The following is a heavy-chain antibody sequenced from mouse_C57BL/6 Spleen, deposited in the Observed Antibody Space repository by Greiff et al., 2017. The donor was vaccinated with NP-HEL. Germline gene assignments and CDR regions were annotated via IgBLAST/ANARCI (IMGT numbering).Heavy chain of an antibody. CDR2: IDPSDSET. V-gene: IGHV1-52*01. J-gene: IGHJ1*03. CDR3: ARSVYYYGSSTWYFDV. CDR1: GYTFTSYW. Sequence: QVQLQQSGAELVRPGSSVKLSCKASGYTFTSYWMHWVKQRPIQGLEWIGNIDPSDSETHYNQKFKDKATLTVDKSSSTAYMQLSSLTSEDSAVYYCARSVYYYGSSTWYFDVWGTGTTVTVSS. D-gene: IGHD1-1*01.